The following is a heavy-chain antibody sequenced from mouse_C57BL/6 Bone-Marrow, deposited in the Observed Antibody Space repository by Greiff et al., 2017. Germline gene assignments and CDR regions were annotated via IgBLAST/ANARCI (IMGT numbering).Heavy chain of an antibody. Sequence: EVQLQESGPGLVKPSQSLSLTCSVTGYSITSGYYWNWIRQFPGNKLEWMGYISYDGSNNYNPSLKNRISITRDTSKNQFFLKLNSVTTEDTATDYCARDRVVTTVVSDWYFDVWGTGTTVTVSS. D-gene: IGHD1-1*01. CDR3: ARDRVVTTVVSDWYFDV. CDR2: ISYDGSN. J-gene: IGHJ1*03. V-gene: IGHV3-6*01. CDR1: GYSITSGYY.